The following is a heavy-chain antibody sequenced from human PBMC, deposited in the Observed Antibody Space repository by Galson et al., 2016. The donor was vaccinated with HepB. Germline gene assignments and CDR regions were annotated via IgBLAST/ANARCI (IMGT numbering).Heavy chain of an antibody. CDR3: AKSSLVGYNSGWGGSFDI. V-gene: IGHV3-23*01. CDR2: IRGSGTGT. Sequence: SLRLSCAASGFSISVYSMNWVRQAPGKGLEWVSAIRGSGTGTHYTDSVKGRFTISRDNSKNTLYLQMNSLRAEDAAGYYCAKSSLVGYNSGWGGSFDIWGRGTMVTVSS. J-gene: IGHJ3*02. CDR1: GFSISVYS. D-gene: IGHD6-19*01.